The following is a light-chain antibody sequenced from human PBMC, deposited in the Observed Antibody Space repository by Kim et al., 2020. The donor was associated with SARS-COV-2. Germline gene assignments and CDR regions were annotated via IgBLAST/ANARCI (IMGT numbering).Light chain of an antibody. V-gene: IGKV1-17*03. CDR1: QGISSH. CDR2: AAS. Sequence: ASVGEKVTTTCRASQGISSHLAWFQQKPGKVPERLIYAASSLQIGVPSRFSGSGSGTEFTLTISSLQPEDFATYYCLQHRSYPWTFGQGTKVDIK. J-gene: IGKJ1*01. CDR3: LQHRSYPWT.